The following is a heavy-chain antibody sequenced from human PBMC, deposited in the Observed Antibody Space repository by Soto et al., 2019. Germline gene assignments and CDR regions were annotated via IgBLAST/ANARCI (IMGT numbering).Heavy chain of an antibody. V-gene: IGHV1-69*13. CDR2: IIPIFGTA. D-gene: IGHD6-19*01. CDR1: GGTFSSYA. CDR3: ARGAALAGKLDL. J-gene: IGHJ4*02. Sequence: GASVKVSCKASGGTFSSYAISWVRQAPGQGLEWMGGIIPIFGTANYAQKFQGRVTITADESTSTAYMELSSLRSEDTAMYYCARGAALAGKLDLWGQGTLVTVSS.